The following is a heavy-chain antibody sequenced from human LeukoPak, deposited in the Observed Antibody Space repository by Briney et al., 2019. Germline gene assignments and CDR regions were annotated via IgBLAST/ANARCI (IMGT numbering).Heavy chain of an antibody. J-gene: IGHJ4*02. V-gene: IGHV4-59*08. Sequence: SETLSLTCTVSNNSLSSYYCSWIRQPPGKGLEWIGYAFHTGSTEYNPSLKSRVTILMDASKTQFSLKLNSVTAADTAVYYCARHQGDYGDYSFFDYWGQGILVTVSS. CDR3: ARHQGDYGDYSFFDY. CDR2: AFHTGST. CDR1: NNSLSSYY. D-gene: IGHD4-17*01.